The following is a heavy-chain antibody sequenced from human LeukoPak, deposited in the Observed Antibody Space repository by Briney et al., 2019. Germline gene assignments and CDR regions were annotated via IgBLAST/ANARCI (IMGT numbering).Heavy chain of an antibody. V-gene: IGHV5-51*01. D-gene: IGHD6-19*01. CDR3: ARHPRVGSGWYPDY. CDR2: IYPGDFDT. J-gene: IGHJ4*02. CDR1: GYSFTSYW. Sequence: GESLKISCKASGYSFTSYWIGWVRQMPGKGLEWMGIIYPGDFDTRYSPSFQGQATISVDKSISTAYLQWSSLKASDTAMYYCARHPRVGSGWYPDYWGQGTLVTVSS.